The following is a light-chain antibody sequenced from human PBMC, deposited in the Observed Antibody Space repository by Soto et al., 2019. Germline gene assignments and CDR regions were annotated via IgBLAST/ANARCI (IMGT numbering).Light chain of an antibody. V-gene: IGLV1-47*03. CDR2: KNN. CDR3: SAWDDSLSAWV. Sequence: QLVLTQPPSASGTPGQRVTISCSGGSYNVGKNLVYWYQQRPGTARKLIIFKNNQRPSGVPDRFSGSNSGSSASLAISGLWSEDEADYFCSAWDDSLSAWVFGGGPKVTVL. J-gene: IGLJ3*02. CDR1: SYNVGKNL.